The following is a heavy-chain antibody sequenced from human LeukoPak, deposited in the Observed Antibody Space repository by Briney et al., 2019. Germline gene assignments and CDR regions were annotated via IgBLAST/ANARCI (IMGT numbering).Heavy chain of an antibody. D-gene: IGHD3-22*01. J-gene: IGHJ4*02. CDR3: ARDRDSSGYQEY. V-gene: IGHV3-53*01. CDR1: GFTVSNNY. CDR2: IYSGGST. Sequence: GGSLRLSCAASGFTVSNNYMSWVRQTPGKGLEWVSVIYSGGSTYYADSVKGRFTISGDNSKNTLYLQMNSLRAEDTAVYYCARDRDSSGYQEYWGQGTLVTVSS.